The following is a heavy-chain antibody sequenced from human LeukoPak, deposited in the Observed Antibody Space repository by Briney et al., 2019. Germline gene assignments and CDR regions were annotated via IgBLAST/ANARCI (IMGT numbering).Heavy chain of an antibody. CDR2: INSDGSST. Sequence: GGSLRLSCAASGFTFSSYWMHWVRQAPGKGLVWVSRINSDGSSTSYADSVKGRFTISRDNAKNTLYPQMNSLRAEDTAVYYCAKETYYYGSETFDPWGQGTLISVSS. J-gene: IGHJ5*02. D-gene: IGHD3-10*01. CDR1: GFTFSSYW. CDR3: AKETYYYGSETFDP. V-gene: IGHV3-74*01.